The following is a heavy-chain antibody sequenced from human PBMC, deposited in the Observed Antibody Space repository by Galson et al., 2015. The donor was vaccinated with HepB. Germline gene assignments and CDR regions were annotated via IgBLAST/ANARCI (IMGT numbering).Heavy chain of an antibody. CDR1: GFTFSSYA. CDR2: ISGSGGST. J-gene: IGHJ6*02. V-gene: IGHV3-23*01. Sequence: SLRLSCAASGFTFSSYAMSWVRQAPGKGLEWVSAISGSGGSTYYADSVKGRFTISRDNSKNTLYLQMNSLRAEDTAVYYCAKDLSPLFITQQLVAEIYYYYGMDVWGQGTTVTVSS. D-gene: IGHD6-13*01. CDR3: AKDLSPLFITQQLVAEIYYYYGMDV.